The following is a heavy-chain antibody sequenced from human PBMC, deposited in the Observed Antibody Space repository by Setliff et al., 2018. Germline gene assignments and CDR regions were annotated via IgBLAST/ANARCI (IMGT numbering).Heavy chain of an antibody. CDR3: AREGVDTRSSTDYRYYMDV. CDR1: GGTFSSYG. Sequence: SVKVSCKASGGTFSSYGISWVRQAPGQGLEWMGGTIPMFGTTSYARQFQGRVTIITDESTSTAYMELRSLRTEDTAVYYCAREGVDTRSSTDYRYYMDVWGKGTTVTVSS. CDR2: TIPMFGTT. D-gene: IGHD5-18*01. J-gene: IGHJ6*03. V-gene: IGHV1-69*05.